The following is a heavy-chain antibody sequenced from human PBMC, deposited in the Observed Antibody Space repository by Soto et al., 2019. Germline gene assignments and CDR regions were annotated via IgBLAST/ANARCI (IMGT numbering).Heavy chain of an antibody. CDR1: GFSFSAHG. CDR3: ARDDLFVDNGLDH. Sequence: QVQLVESGGGVVRPGTSLRLSCAATGFSFSAHGMHWVRQAPGKGLEWLAVINDGCEEGYADSVRGRFTISRDNARNIRYLQMDNLRAEDSALYYCARDDLFVDNGLDHWGQVTLVTVSS. J-gene: IGHJ4*02. D-gene: IGHD1-1*01. CDR2: INDGCEE. V-gene: IGHV3-33*01.